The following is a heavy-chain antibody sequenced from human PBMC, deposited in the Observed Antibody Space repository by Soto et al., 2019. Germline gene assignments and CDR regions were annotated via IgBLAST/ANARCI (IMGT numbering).Heavy chain of an antibody. CDR1: GYTFTSYG. CDR2: ISTYTGNT. J-gene: IGHJ6*02. V-gene: IGHV1-18*01. D-gene: IGHD3-16*01. Sequence: QVQLVQSGDEVKKPGASVKVSCKASGYTFTSYGISWVRQAPGQGLEWMGWISTYTGNTNYAQKLQDRVTMTTDSSTNTAYMDLRSLTSDDTAVYFCARRLGSYYYGMDVWGQGTTVTVSS. CDR3: ARRLGSYYYGMDV.